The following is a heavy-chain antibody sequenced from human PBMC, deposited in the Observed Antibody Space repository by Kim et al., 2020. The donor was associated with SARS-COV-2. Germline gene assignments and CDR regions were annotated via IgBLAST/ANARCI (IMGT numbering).Heavy chain of an antibody. CDR3: AKPAVGRGKSFGFDS. D-gene: IGHD5-18*01. Sequence: ADPVKGRPTISRDNSKNTVRLQMDSLRAEDTAVYYCAKPAVGRGKSFGFDSWGQGTLVTVSS. J-gene: IGHJ4*02. V-gene: IGHV3-23*01.